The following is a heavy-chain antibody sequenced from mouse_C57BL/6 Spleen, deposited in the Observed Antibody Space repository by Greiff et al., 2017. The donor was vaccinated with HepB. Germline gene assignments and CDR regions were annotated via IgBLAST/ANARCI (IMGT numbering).Heavy chain of an antibody. J-gene: IGHJ4*01. CDR3: ARNYYDYLYYAMDY. Sequence: VKLMESGAELARPGASVKLSCKASGYTFTSYGISWVKQRTGQGLEWIGEIYPRSGNTYYNEKFKGKATLTADKSSSTAYMELRSLTSEDSAVYFCARNYYDYLYYAMDYWGQGTSVTVSS. V-gene: IGHV1-81*01. CDR2: IYPRSGNT. CDR1: GYTFTSYG. D-gene: IGHD2-4*01.